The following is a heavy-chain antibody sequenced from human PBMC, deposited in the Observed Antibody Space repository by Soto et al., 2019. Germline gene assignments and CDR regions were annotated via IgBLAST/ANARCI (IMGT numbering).Heavy chain of an antibody. D-gene: IGHD3-10*01. Sequence: PGESLKISCKASGFTFTDDWIGWLRQMPGKGLKWMGIIFPDDSDIKYSTSFQGQVIISADRSITTAYLQMSSLKSSDTAIYYCSILPPRAHSLVRYYFHYCGQRTPVAVSS. CDR2: IFPDDSDI. V-gene: IGHV5-51*01. CDR1: GFTFTDDW. J-gene: IGHJ4*02. CDR3: SILPPRAHSLVRYYFHY.